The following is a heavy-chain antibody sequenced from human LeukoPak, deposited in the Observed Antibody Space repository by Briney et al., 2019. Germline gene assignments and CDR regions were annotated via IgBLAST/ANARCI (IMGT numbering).Heavy chain of an antibody. CDR1: GDSVSSNSAA. J-gene: IGHJ6*02. CDR3: ARGKWNHYGMDV. V-gene: IGHV6-1*01. D-gene: IGHD1-1*01. CDR2: TYYGPKWYN. Sequence: SQTLSLTCAISGDSVSSNSAAWNWIRQSPSRGLEWLGRTYYGPKWYNDYGVSVKSRITINADTSKNQFSLQLNSVTPDDTAVYYCARGKWNHYGMDVWGQGTTVTASS.